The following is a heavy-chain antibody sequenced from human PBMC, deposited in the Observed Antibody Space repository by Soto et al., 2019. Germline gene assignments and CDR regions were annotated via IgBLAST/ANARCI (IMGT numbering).Heavy chain of an antibody. J-gene: IGHJ4*02. Sequence: SGTTLVNPTETLTLTCTVYGFSVRNARMGVSWIRQTPGKAMERLAHIFSNDEKSYSTSLKSRLTISKDTSKSQVVLTMTNMDPVDTATYYCARTPYYGSGSTSDYWGQGSLVTVSS. CDR1: GFSVRNARMG. V-gene: IGHV2-26*01. CDR2: IFSNDEK. D-gene: IGHD3-10*01. CDR3: ARTPYYGSGSTSDY.